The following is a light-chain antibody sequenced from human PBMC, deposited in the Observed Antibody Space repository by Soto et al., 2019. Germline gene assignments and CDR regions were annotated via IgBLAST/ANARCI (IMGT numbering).Light chain of an antibody. V-gene: IGKV3-20*01. J-gene: IGKJ1*01. CDR2: GAS. Sequence: EIVLTQSPGTLSLSPGERATLSCRASQSVSSSYLAWYQQKPGQAPRLLIYGASSRATGIPDRFSGSGSGTDFTLTIRRLEPEAVAVYYCQQYGSSSGTLGQGTKVEIK. CDR3: QQYGSSSGT. CDR1: QSVSSSY.